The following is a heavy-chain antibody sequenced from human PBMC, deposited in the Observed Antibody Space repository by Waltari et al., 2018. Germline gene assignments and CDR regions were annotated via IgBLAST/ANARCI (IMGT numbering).Heavy chain of an antibody. Sequence: QVELVESGGGVVRPGRYLRLSCEASGFTLTNHAMHWVRQAPGKGLEWLALIAYDGKTDFYADSVKGRFTISRDNSKSTLHLQMNRLKTEDTAIYFCARGRFLEWLFLDFWGQGALVTVSS. CDR3: ARGRFLEWLFLDF. CDR1: GFTLTNHA. CDR2: IAYDGKTD. V-gene: IGHV3-30*03. D-gene: IGHD3-3*01. J-gene: IGHJ4*02.